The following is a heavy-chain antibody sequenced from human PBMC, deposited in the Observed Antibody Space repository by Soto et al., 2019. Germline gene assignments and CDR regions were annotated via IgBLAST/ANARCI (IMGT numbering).Heavy chain of an antibody. Sequence: GGSLRLSCSASGFTFSGYAMHWVRQPPGKGLEYISAITTSGGATDYADSVKGRFTISRDKSKNTLYLQMNSLRAEDTAVYYCAKKYDSSGYYWDYWGQGTLVTVSS. CDR3: AKKYDSSGYYWDY. D-gene: IGHD3-22*01. CDR1: GFTFSGYA. CDR2: ITTSGGAT. J-gene: IGHJ4*02. V-gene: IGHV3-64*04.